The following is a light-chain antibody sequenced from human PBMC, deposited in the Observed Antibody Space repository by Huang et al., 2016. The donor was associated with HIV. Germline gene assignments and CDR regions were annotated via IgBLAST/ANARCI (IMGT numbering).Light chain of an antibody. J-gene: IGKJ1*01. V-gene: IGKV1-5*01. CDR1: QSISSW. Sequence: DIQMTQSPSTLSASICGDRVTITCRASQSISSWLAWYQQKPWKAPKLLIYDASSLESGVPSRFSGSGSGTEFTLTISSLQPDNFATYYCHSSPFGQGTKVEVK. CDR2: DAS. CDR3: HSSP.